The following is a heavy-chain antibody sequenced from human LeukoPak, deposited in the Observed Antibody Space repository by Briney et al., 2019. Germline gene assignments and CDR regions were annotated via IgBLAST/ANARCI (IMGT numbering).Heavy chain of an antibody. J-gene: IGHJ3*02. Sequence: SETMSLTCTVSGGSISSYYWSWIRQPPGKGREWIGYIYYSGSTNYNPSLKSRVTISVDTSKNQFSLKLSSVTAADTAVYYCARDKYPRGAFDIWGQGTMVTVSS. CDR2: IYYSGST. CDR3: ARDKYPRGAFDI. CDR1: GGSISSYY. D-gene: IGHD2-2*02. V-gene: IGHV4-59*01.